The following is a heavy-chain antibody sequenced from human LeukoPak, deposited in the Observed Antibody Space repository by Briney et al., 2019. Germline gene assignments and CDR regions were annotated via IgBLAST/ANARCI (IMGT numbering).Heavy chain of an antibody. J-gene: IGHJ4*02. CDR3: ARDMVVATISVGNFDY. Sequence: PGGSLRLSCAASGFTFSSYAMQWVRQAPGKELEWVAAISYDGSNKYYADSVKGRFTISRDNSKNTLYLQMNSLRAEDTAVYYCARDMVVATISVGNFDYWGQGTLVTVSS. D-gene: IGHD5-12*01. V-gene: IGHV3-30-3*01. CDR2: ISYDGSNK. CDR1: GFTFSSYA.